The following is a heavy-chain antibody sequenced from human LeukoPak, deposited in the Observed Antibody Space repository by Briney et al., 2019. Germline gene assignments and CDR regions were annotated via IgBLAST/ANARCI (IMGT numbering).Heavy chain of an antibody. D-gene: IGHD3-22*01. V-gene: IGHV1-2*02. CDR3: ASGDYYESSGPYYFDY. J-gene: IGHJ4*02. CDR2: INPNSGGT. Sequence: ASVKVSCKASGYTFTGYYMHWVRRAPGQGLEWMGWINPNSGGTNYAQKFQGRVTMTRDTSISAAYMELSRLRSDDTAVYYCASGDYYESSGPYYFDYWGQGTLVTVSS. CDR1: GYTFTGYY.